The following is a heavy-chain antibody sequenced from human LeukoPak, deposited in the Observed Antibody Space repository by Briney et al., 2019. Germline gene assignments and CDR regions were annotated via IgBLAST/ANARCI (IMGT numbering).Heavy chain of an antibody. CDR2: ISAYNGDT. D-gene: IGHD6-6*01. CDR3: ARAYGSSSSDDY. J-gene: IGHJ4*02. V-gene: IGHV1-18*01. Sequence: ASVKVSCKTSGYTFTSFGISWVRQAPGQGLEWMGWISAYNGDTTYAQKLQDRVTMTADTSTSTAYMEMRSLRSDDTAVYYCARAYGSSSSDDYWGQGTLVTVSS. CDR1: GYTFTSFG.